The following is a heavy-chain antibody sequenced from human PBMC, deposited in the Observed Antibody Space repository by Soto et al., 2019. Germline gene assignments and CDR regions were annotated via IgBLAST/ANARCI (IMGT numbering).Heavy chain of an antibody. J-gene: IGHJ4*02. D-gene: IGHD2-2*01. CDR3: ARVYCSTTTCHVQAFDS. CDR1: GFTFSSYE. CDR2: ISSAGDSS. Sequence: PGGSLRLSCAASGFTFSSYEVNWVRQAPGKTLEWVSYISSAGDSSYYADSVKSRFTISRDNAKNSLYLQMNSLRVEDTAVYYCARVYCSTTTCHVQAFDSWGQGTLVTVSS. V-gene: IGHV3-48*03.